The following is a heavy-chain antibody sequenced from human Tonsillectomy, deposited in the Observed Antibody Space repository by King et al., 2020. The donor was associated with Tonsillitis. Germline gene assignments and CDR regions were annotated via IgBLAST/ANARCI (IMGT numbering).Heavy chain of an antibody. Sequence: VQLVESGGGLVKPGGSLRLSCAASGFTFSSYSMNWVRQAPGKGLEWVSSISSSSSYIYYADSVKGRFTISRDNAKNSLYLQMTSLRAEDTAVYYCATDLSRSRPVDYWGQGTLVTVSS. D-gene: IGHD6-13*01. CDR2: ISSSSSYI. V-gene: IGHV3-21*01. CDR1: GFTFSSYS. CDR3: ATDLSRSRPVDY. J-gene: IGHJ4*02.